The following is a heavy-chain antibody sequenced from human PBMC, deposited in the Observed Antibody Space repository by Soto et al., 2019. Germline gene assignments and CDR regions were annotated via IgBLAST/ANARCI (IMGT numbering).Heavy chain of an antibody. CDR3: AREHDSSGYYERGHFFDY. V-gene: IGHV1-69*01. CDR1: GGTFSSYA. J-gene: IGHJ4*02. Sequence: QVQLVQSGAEVKKPGSSVKVSCKASGGTFSSYAISWVRQAPGQGLEWMGGIIPIFGTANCAQKFQGRVTIAADESTSTACMELSSLRSEDTAVYYCAREHDSSGYYERGHFFDYWGQGTLVTVS. D-gene: IGHD3-22*01. CDR2: IIPIFGTA.